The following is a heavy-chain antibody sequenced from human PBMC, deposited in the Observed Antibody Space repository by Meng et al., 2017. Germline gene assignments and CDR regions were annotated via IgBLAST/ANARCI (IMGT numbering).Heavy chain of an antibody. CDR2: MNPNSGNT. CDR3: ARANTYSGYDYGY. Sequence: SGAEGKKPGASVKVSCKASGYTFTSYDINWVRQATGQGLEWMGWMNPNSGNTDYTQKFQGRVTMTRNTSINTAYMELSSLRSDDTAVYFCARANTYSGYDYGYWGQGTLVTVSS. V-gene: IGHV1-8*01. J-gene: IGHJ4*02. D-gene: IGHD5-12*01. CDR1: GYTFTSYD.